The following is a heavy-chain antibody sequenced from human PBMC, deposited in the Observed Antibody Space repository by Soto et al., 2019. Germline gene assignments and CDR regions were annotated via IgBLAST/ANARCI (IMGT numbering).Heavy chain of an antibody. CDR2: ISGSGGTT. J-gene: IGHJ5*02. CDR3: ASFVRTMIREVMKWFDP. CDR1: GFTVSSNY. D-gene: IGHD3-10*01. Sequence: PGGSLRLSCAASGFTVSSNYMSWVRQAPGKGLEWVSIISGSGGTTYYADSVKGRFTISRDNSKNTLYLQMNSLRVEDTAVYYCASFVRTMIREVMKWFDPWGQGTLVTVSS. V-gene: IGHV3-23*01.